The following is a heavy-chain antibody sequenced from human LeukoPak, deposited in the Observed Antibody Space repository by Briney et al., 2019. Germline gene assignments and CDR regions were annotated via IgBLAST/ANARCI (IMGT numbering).Heavy chain of an antibody. D-gene: IGHD2-2*02. Sequence: PGGSLRLSCAVSGFXFSNSWISWVRQAPGKGLEWVANIKQDGSEEYYVDSVKGRFTISRDNAKNSLHLQMNSLRAEDTAVYYCAKNARYPDYWGQGTLVTVSS. CDR2: IKQDGSEE. J-gene: IGHJ4*02. CDR1: GFXFSNSW. V-gene: IGHV3-7*02. CDR3: AKNARYPDY.